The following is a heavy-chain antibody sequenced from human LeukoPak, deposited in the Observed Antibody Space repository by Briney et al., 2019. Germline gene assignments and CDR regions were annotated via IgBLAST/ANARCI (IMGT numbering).Heavy chain of an antibody. CDR2: ISYDGSNK. J-gene: IGHJ5*02. D-gene: IGHD3-16*01. CDR3: EGGEESVYPEGWEP. CDR1: GFTFSSDG. V-gene: IGHV3-30*03. Sequence: GGSLRLSCAASGFTFSSDGMHWVRQAPGKGLEWVAVISYDGSNKYYADSVKGRFTISRDNSKNTLYLQMNSLRAEDTAVYYCEGGEESVYPEGWEPWGQGTLVTVSS.